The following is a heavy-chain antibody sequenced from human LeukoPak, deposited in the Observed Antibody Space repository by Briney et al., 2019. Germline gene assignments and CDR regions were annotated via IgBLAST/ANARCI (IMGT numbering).Heavy chain of an antibody. CDR2: VNGDGNIT. CDR1: GFTFSSFW. D-gene: IGHD3-10*02. CDR3: ARRGLVPAFDI. V-gene: IGHV3-74*01. J-gene: IGHJ3*02. Sequence: GGSLRLSCAASGFTFSSFWMHWVRQAPGKELLWLSRVNGDGNITTYADSVRGRFTISRDNAKNTLYLQMNGLRAEDTAVYYCARRGLVPAFDIWGQGTMVSVTS.